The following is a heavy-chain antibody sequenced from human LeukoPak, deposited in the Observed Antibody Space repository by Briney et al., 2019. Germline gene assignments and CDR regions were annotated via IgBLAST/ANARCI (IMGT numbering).Heavy chain of an antibody. CDR1: GYTLTELS. CDR3: VTVNRRGSSSWYGGMDV. Sequence: ASVKVSCKVSGYTLTELSMYWVRQAPGKGLEWMGGFDPEDGETIYAQKFQGRVTMTADTSTDTAYMELSSLRSEDTAVYYCVTVNRRGSSSWYGGMDVWGKGTTVTVSS. D-gene: IGHD6-13*01. J-gene: IGHJ6*04. CDR2: FDPEDGET. V-gene: IGHV1-24*01.